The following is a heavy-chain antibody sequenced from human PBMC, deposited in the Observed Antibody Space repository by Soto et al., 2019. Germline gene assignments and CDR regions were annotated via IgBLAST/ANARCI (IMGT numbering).Heavy chain of an antibody. V-gene: IGHV3-11*01. CDR1: GFTFSDHY. CDR3: PRRTPITSGPFDY. Sequence: PGGSLRLSCAASGFTFSDHYMSWIRQAPGKGLEWVSYISSSASATYYAESVEGRFTISRDNANNSLYLQMNSLRPEDTAVYYCPRRTPITSGPFDYWAQGSLVTVYS. CDR2: ISSSASAT. D-gene: IGHD6-19*01. J-gene: IGHJ4*02.